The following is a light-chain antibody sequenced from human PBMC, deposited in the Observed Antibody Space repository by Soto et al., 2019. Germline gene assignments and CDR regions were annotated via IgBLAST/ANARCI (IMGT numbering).Light chain of an antibody. V-gene: IGLV1-40*01. J-gene: IGLJ2*01. CDR3: QSSDSSLSVGI. CDR2: GNS. Sequence: QPVLTQPPSVSGAPGQRVTISCTGSSSNIGAGYDVHWYQQLPGTAPKLLIYGNSNRPSGVPDRFSGSKSGTSASLAITGLQAEDEADYYCQSSDSSLSVGIFGGGTKLTVL. CDR1: SSNIGAGYD.